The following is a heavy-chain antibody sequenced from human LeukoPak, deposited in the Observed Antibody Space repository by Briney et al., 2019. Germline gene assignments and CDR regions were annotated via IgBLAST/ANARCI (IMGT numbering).Heavy chain of an antibody. CDR2: INSDGSST. D-gene: IGHD5-12*01. CDR3: ARRDSGYDNRAFDI. V-gene: IGHV3-74*03. J-gene: IGHJ3*02. Sequence: GGSLRLSCAASGFTFSSYWMHWVRQAPGKGLVWVSRINSDGSSTTYADSVKGRFTISRANANNTLYLQIHSLRAEDTAVYYCARRDSGYDNRAFDIWGQGTMVIVSS. CDR1: GFTFSSYW.